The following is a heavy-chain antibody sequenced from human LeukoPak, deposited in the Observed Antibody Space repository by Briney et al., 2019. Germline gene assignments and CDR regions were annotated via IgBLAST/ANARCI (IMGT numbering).Heavy chain of an antibody. CDR2: MSPDGNKK. Sequence: PGGSLRLSCAASGFTFSDYNMHWVRQAPGKGLDWVALMSPDGNKKYYADSVKGRFTISRDNSKNTVDLQLNSLRAEDTAVYYCARDTGGIVVVITFDYWGQGTLVTVSS. CDR1: GFTFSDYN. CDR3: ARDTGGIVVVITFDY. D-gene: IGHD3-22*01. J-gene: IGHJ4*02. V-gene: IGHV3-30-3*01.